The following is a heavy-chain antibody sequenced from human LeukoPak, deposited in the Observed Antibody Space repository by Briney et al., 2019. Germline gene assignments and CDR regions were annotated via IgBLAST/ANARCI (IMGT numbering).Heavy chain of an antibody. V-gene: IGHV4-39*01. D-gene: IGHD3-3*01. CDR3: TRRPSTYYDFWSGYYLDNWFDP. CDR1: GGSISSSSYY. Sequence: SETLSLTCTVSGGSISSSSYYWGWIRQPPGKGLEWIGSIYYSGSTYYNPSLKSRVTISVDTSKNQFSLKLSSVTAADTAVYYCTRRPSTYYDFWSGYYLDNWFDPWGREPWSPSPQ. J-gene: IGHJ5*02. CDR2: IYYSGST.